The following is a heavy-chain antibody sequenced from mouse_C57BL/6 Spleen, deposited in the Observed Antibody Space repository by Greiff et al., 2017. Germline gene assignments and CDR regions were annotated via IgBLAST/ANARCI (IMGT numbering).Heavy chain of an antibody. D-gene: IGHD1-3*01. CDR3: AREKWYYAVDY. CDR2: IDPEDGET. CDR1: GFNFKDYY. Sequence: EVQLQESGAELVKPGASVKLSCTASGFNFKDYYMHWVKQRTEQGLEWIGRIDPEDGETKYDPKFQGKATLTADTSSNTAYLQLSSLTSEDTAVYYCAREKWYYAVDYWGQGTSVTVAS. J-gene: IGHJ4*01. V-gene: IGHV14-2*01.